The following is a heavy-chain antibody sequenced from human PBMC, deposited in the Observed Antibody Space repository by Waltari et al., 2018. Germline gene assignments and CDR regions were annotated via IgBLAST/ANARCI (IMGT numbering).Heavy chain of an antibody. V-gene: IGHV4-34*02. J-gene: IGHJ6*02. CDR1: GGSFSGYY. Sequence: QVQLQQWGAGLLQSSETLSLTCAVYGGSFSGYYWGWVRQPPGKGLEWIGEINHAGSPHPNPSLRSRVTMSADPSKSQFSLKLNSVTAADTAVYYCVRLEDCTGPGGHCYSGDPFALDVWGQGTTVTVSS. D-gene: IGHD2-15*01. CDR3: VRLEDCTGPGGHCYSGDPFALDV. CDR2: INHAGSP.